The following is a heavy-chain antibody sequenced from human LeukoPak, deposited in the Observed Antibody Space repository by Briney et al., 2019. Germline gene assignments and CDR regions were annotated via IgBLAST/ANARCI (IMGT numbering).Heavy chain of an antibody. D-gene: IGHD4-17*01. CDR1: GFTFSGYS. Sequence: PGGSLRLSCAASGFTFSGYSMNWVRQAPGKGLEWISSITIASDYIYYADSVKGRFTISRDNAKSSVYLQMNNLRAEDTAVYYCAKGNTGDYDYWGQGTLVTVSS. J-gene: IGHJ4*02. V-gene: IGHV3-21*04. CDR3: AKGNTGDYDY. CDR2: ITIASDYI.